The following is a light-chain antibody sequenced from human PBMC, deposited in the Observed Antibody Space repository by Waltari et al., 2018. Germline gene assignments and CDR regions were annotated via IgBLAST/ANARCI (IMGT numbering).Light chain of an antibody. CDR2: DVT. CDR3: SSYTTTSASVI. CDR1: SSDVGGYNS. Sequence: QSALTQPASVSGSPGQSITISCTGTSSDVGGYNSVSWYQQHPGQAPKLIIYDVTNRPSGVSYRVSGSKSDNTASLTISGLQAEDEADYHGSSYTTTSASVIFGGGTMVTVL. J-gene: IGLJ2*01. V-gene: IGLV2-14*03.